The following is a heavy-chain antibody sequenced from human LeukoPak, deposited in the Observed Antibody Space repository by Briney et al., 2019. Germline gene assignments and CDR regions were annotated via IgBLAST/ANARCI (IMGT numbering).Heavy chain of an antibody. CDR1: GFSVSDSY. CDR2: IYSGGRT. CDR3: ARLRVGNIFDY. V-gene: IGHV3-53*01. J-gene: IGHJ4*02. Sequence: GGSLRLSCGVSGFSVSDSYMSWVRQAPGKGLEWASIIYSGGRTYYSDSVKGRFTISRDDSKNTLYFQMNTLRAEDTAMYYCARLRVGNIFDYWGQGALVTVSS. D-gene: IGHD5-24*01.